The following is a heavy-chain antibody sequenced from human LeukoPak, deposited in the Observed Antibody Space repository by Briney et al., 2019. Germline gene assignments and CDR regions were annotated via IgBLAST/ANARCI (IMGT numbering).Heavy chain of an antibody. V-gene: IGHV3-33*01. CDR1: GFTFSSYG. Sequence: GGSLRLSCAASGFTFSSYGMHWVRQAPGKGLEWVAVIWYDGSNKYYADSVKGRFTISRDNSKNTLYLQMNSLRAEDTAVYYCARDGYWGPFDPWGQGTLVTVSS. J-gene: IGHJ5*02. D-gene: IGHD7-27*01. CDR2: IWYDGSNK. CDR3: ARDGYWGPFDP.